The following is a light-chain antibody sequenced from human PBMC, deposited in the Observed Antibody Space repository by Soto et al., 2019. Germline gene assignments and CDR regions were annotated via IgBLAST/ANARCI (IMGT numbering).Light chain of an antibody. Sequence: QSLLRQPASVCGSPGQSITISCTGTSGDVGGYNYVSWYQQHPGKAPKLLIYEVTNRPSGVSNGFPRSTSAASPSLAIPGLQAEDERNYYCQSYDSTLSARYVFGAGAQVTVL. CDR1: SGDVGGYNY. V-gene: IGLV2-14*01. CDR2: EVT. J-gene: IGLJ1*01. CDR3: QSYDSTLSARYV.